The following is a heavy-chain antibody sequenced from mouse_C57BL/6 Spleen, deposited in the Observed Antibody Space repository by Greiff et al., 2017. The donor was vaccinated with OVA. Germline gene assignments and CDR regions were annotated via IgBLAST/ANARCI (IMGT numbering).Heavy chain of an antibody. CDR1: GYTFTSYW. V-gene: IGHV1-64*01. J-gene: IGHJ2*01. D-gene: IGHD2-10*01. CDR2: IHPNSGST. Sequence: QVQLQQPGAELVKPGASVKLSCKASGYTFTSYWMHWVKQRPGQGLEWIGMIHPNSGSTNYNEKFKSKATLTVDKSSSTAYMQLSSLTSEDSAVYYCARWGDLLSLDYWGQGTTLTVSS. CDR3: ARWGDLLSLDY.